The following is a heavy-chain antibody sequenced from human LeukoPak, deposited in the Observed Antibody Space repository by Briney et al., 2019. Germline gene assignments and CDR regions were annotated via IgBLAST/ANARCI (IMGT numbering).Heavy chain of an antibody. CDR1: GFTFDDYA. J-gene: IGHJ6*03. CDR2: ISWNSGSI. CDR3: ARDGSSSSRHYYYYYYMDV. V-gene: IGHV3-9*01. Sequence: PGGSLRLSCAASGFTFDDYAMHWVRQAPGKGLEWVSGISWNSGSIGYADSVKGRFTISRDNAKNSLYLQMNSLRAEDTAVYYCARDGSSSSRHYYYYYYMDVWGKGTTVTVSS. D-gene: IGHD6-6*01.